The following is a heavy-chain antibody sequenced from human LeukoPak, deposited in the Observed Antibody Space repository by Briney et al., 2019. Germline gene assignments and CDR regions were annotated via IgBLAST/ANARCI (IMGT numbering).Heavy chain of an antibody. D-gene: IGHD6-19*01. CDR1: GASISSYY. V-gene: IGHV4-59*01. CDR3: ARDLEWLIFDY. J-gene: IGHJ4*02. CDR2: IYYSGST. Sequence: SETLSLTCTVSGASISSYYWSWIRQPPGKGLEWVGYIYYSGSTNYNPSLKSRVPISVDTSKNQFSLKLSSVTAADTAVYYCARDLEWLIFDYWGQGTLVTVSS.